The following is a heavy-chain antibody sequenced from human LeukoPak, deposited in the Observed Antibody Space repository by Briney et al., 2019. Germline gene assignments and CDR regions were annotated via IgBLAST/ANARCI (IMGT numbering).Heavy chain of an antibody. J-gene: IGHJ3*02. CDR1: GFTFSSYS. CDR2: ISSSSSYI. Sequence: PGGPLRLSCAASGFTFSSYSMNWVRQAPGKGLEWVSSISSSSSYIYYADSVKGQFTISRDNAKKSLYLQMNSLRAEDTAVYYCARDLSRGKPHAFDIWGQETMVTVSS. V-gene: IGHV3-21*01. D-gene: IGHD1-14*01. CDR3: ARDLSRGKPHAFDI.